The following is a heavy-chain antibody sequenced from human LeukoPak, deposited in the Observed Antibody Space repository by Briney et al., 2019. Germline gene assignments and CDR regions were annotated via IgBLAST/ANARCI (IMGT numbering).Heavy chain of an antibody. D-gene: IGHD6-19*01. CDR2: INPNSRGT. CDR3: ARDPSNTSGWYIYFDY. CDR1: GYTFTDYY. J-gene: IGHJ4*02. Sequence: GASVKVSCKASGYTFTDYYMHWVRQAPGQGLEWMGWINPNSRGTDSAQKFQGRFSMTRDTSISTAYMELSRLRSDDTAMYYCARDPSNTSGWYIYFDYWGQGTLVTVSP. V-gene: IGHV1-2*02.